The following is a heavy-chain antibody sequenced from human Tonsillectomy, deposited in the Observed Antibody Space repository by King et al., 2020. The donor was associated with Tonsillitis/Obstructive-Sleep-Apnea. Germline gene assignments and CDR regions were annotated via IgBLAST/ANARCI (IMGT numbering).Heavy chain of an antibody. Sequence: VQLVESGGGVVQPGRSLRLSCAASGFTFRKYAMHWVRQAPGKGLEWVAVTSHDGGDKYYADSVKGRFTISRANSKNTLYMQMNSLRPEDTAVYYCAREGSGSRTGIDYWGQGTLVTVSS. CDR1: GFTFRKYA. CDR3: AREGSGSRTGIDY. CDR2: TSHDGGDK. J-gene: IGHJ4*02. V-gene: IGHV3-30*04. D-gene: IGHD1-26*01.